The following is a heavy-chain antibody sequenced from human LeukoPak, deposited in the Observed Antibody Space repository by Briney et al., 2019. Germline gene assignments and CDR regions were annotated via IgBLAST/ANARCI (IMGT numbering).Heavy chain of an antibody. J-gene: IGHJ6*02. CDR2: ISYDGSNK. CDR3: AKKVVSSSWSMDV. CDR1: GFTFSSYG. D-gene: IGHD6-13*01. Sequence: GGSLRLSCAASGFTFSSYGMHWVRQAPGKGLEWVAVISYDGSNKYYADSVKGRLTISRDNSKNTLYLQMNCLRAEDTAVYYCAKKVVSSSWSMDVWGQGTTVTVSS. V-gene: IGHV3-30*18.